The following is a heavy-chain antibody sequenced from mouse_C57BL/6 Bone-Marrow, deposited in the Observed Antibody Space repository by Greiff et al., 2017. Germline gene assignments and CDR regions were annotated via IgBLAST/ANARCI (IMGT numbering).Heavy chain of an antibody. CDR2: IDPEDGDT. V-gene: IGHV14-1*01. Sequence: VQLQESGAELVRPGASVKLSCTASGFNINDYYMHWVKQRPEQGLEWIGRIDPEDGDTEYAPKFQGKATMTADTSSNTAYLQLSSLTSEDAAVYYCTTGSNCYAMDYWGQGTSVTVSS. CDR1: GFNINDYY. CDR3: TTGSNCYAMDY. D-gene: IGHD2-5*01. J-gene: IGHJ4*01.